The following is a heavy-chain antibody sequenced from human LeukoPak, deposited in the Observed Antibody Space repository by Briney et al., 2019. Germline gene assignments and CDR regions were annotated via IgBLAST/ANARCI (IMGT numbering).Heavy chain of an antibody. J-gene: IGHJ4*02. CDR2: INPNSGGT. CDR3: ARARTMTTVTSFGYYFDF. V-gene: IGHV1-2*02. D-gene: IGHD4-11*01. CDR1: GYTFTGYY. Sequence: ASVKVSCKASGYTFTGYYMHWVRQAPGQGLEWMGWINPNSGGTNYAQKFQGRVTMSRDTSISTAYMELSRLRSDDTAVYYCARARTMTTVTSFGYYFDFWGQGTLVTVSS.